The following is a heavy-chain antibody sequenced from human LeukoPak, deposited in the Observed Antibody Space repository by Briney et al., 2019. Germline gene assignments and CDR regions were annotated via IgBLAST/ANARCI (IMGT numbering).Heavy chain of an antibody. CDR2: VSGSGGST. D-gene: IGHD2-21*02. J-gene: IGHJ4*02. CDR1: GFTFSSYG. Sequence: GGSLRLSCAASGFTFSSYGMSWVRQAPGKGLEWVSAVSGSGGSTYYADSVKGRFTISRDNSKNTLYLQMNSLRAEDTAVYYCAKDGSAYCGGDCYSDYWGQGTLVTVSS. CDR3: AKDGSAYCGGDCYSDY. V-gene: IGHV3-23*01.